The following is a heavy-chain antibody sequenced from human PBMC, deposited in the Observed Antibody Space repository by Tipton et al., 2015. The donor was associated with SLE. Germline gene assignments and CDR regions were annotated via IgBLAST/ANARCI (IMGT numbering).Heavy chain of an antibody. CDR2: IFHTGST. D-gene: IGHD2-21*01. J-gene: IGHJ1*01. CDR3: ASDCGGDCSPMEYFQY. Sequence: TLSLTCAVSGGSMSSGGYSWSWIRQAPGKGPEWIGYIFHTGSTYYNPSLSSRVTMSVDRSQNQFSLKLTSVTAADTAAYYCASDCGGDCSPMEYFQYWGQGALVTVSS. V-gene: IGHV4-30-2*01. CDR1: GGSMSSGGYS.